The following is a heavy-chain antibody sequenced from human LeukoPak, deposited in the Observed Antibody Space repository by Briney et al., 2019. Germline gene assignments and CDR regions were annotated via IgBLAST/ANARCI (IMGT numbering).Heavy chain of an antibody. V-gene: IGHV3-21*01. CDR3: ASFLSYQLSPRTSYYYYYGMDV. Sequence: KAGGSLRLSCAASGFTFSSYSMNRVRQAPGKGLEWVSSISSSSSYIYYADSVKGRFTISRDNAKNSLYLQMNSLRAEDTAVYYCASFLSYQLSPRTSYYYYYGMDVWGKGTTVTVSS. J-gene: IGHJ6*04. CDR2: ISSSSSYI. D-gene: IGHD2-2*01. CDR1: GFTFSSYS.